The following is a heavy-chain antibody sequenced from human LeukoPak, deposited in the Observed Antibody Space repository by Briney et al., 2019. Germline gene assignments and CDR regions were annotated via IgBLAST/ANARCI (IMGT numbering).Heavy chain of an antibody. J-gene: IGHJ4*02. V-gene: IGHV4-59*01. CDR3: ARGSSSRHPDY. CDR2: IYYSGST. Sequence: SETLSLTCTVSGGSISSYYWSWIRQPPGKGLEWIGYIYYSGSTNYNPSLKSRVTISVDTSKNQFSLKLSSVTAADTAVYYCARGSSSRHPDYWGQGTLVTVSS. D-gene: IGHD6-13*01. CDR1: GGSISSYY.